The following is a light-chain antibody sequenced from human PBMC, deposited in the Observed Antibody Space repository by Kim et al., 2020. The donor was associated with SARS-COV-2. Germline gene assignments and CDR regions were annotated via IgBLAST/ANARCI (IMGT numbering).Light chain of an antibody. CDR2: NNN. J-gene: IGLJ3*02. CDR1: SSNIGSNP. Sequence: GTPWQRVTISCSGSSSNIGSNPVYWYQHLPGTAPKLLIYNNNQRPSGVPDRFSGSKSGSLAISGLQSEDEAVYYCAAWDDSLNAWVFGGGTQLTVL. V-gene: IGLV1-44*01. CDR3: AAWDDSLNAWV.